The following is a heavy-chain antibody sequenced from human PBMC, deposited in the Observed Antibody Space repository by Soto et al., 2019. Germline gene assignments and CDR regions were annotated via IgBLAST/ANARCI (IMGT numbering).Heavy chain of an antibody. CDR1: GDSITSGGYY. CDR2: TYFSKTT. V-gene: IGHV4-31*03. Sequence: SETLSLTCTVSGDSITSGGYYWSWVRHHPGKGLEWIGYTYFSKTTYYNPSLKSRVTISVDASKNQFSLNLSSVIAADTAVYYCARGREVPFQNYYGLDVWGQGTTVTVSS. CDR3: ARGREVPFQNYYGLDV. J-gene: IGHJ6*02.